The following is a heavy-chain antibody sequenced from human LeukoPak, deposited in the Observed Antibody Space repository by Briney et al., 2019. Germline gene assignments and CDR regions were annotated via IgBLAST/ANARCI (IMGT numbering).Heavy chain of an antibody. CDR3: ASEVGSSGYYYNY. V-gene: IGHV1-2*02. CDR2: INPNSGGT. D-gene: IGHD3-22*01. CDR1: GYTFTGYY. Sequence: ASVKVSCKASGYTFTGYYMHWVRQAPGQGLEWVGWINPNSGGTNYAQKFQGRVTMTRDTSISTAYMELSRLRSDDTAVYYCASEVGSSGYYYNYWGQGTLVTVSS. J-gene: IGHJ4*02.